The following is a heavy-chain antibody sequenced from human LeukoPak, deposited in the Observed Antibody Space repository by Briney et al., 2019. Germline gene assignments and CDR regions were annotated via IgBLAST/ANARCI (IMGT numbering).Heavy chain of an antibody. Sequence: ASVKVSCKASGYTFTSYGISWVRQAPGQGLEWMGWISAYNGNTNYAQKLQGRVTMTTDTSTSTAYMELRSLRSDDTAVYYCARSRFLPGIAAAAGDDFDYWGQGTLVTASS. V-gene: IGHV1-18*04. D-gene: IGHD6-13*01. CDR3: ARSRFLPGIAAAAGDDFDY. CDR2: ISAYNGNT. CDR1: GYTFTSYG. J-gene: IGHJ4*02.